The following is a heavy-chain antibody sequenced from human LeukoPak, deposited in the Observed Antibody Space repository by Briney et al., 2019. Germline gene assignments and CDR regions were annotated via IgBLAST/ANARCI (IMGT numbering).Heavy chain of an antibody. V-gene: IGHV3-23*01. CDR3: AKFGHYYDSSGYYPKTARAFDI. CDR1: GFTFSSYA. Sequence: GSLILSCAASGFTFSSYAMSWVRQAPGKGLEWVSAISGSGGSTYYADSVKGRFTISRDNSKNTLYLQMNSLRAEDTAVYYCAKFGHYYDSSGYYPKTARAFDIWGQGTMVTVSS. CDR2: ISGSGGST. D-gene: IGHD3-22*01. J-gene: IGHJ3*02.